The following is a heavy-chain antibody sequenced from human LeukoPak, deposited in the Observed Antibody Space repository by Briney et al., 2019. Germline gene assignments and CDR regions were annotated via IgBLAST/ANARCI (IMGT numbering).Heavy chain of an antibody. CDR3: ARESTNWFDP. V-gene: IGHV4-59*01. CDR1: SGSISSYY. Sequence: TSSETLSLTCTVSSGSISSYYWSWIRQPPGKGLEWLGYISYSGGTNYNPSLKSRVTISIDTSKNQFSLKLRSVTAADTAVYYCARESTNWFDPWGQGTLVTVSS. J-gene: IGHJ5*02. CDR2: ISYSGGT.